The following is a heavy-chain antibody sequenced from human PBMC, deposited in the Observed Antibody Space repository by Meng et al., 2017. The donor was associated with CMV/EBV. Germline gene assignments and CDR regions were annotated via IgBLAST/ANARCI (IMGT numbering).Heavy chain of an antibody. V-gene: IGHV2-70*20. Sequence: SGPTLVKPTQTLTLTCTFSGFSLSTSGMCVSWVRQPPGKALEWHALINWDDDKYYSTSLKTRLTISKDTSKNQVVLTMTNMDPVDTATYYCVRSYSSSFDYWGQGTLVTVSS. CDR1: GFSLSTSGMC. CDR2: INWDDDK. J-gene: IGHJ4*02. CDR3: VRSYSSSFDY. D-gene: IGHD6-6*01.